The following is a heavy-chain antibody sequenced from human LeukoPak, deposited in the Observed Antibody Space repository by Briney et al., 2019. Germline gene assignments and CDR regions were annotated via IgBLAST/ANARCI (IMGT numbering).Heavy chain of an antibody. D-gene: IGHD6-13*01. Sequence: GGSLRLSCAASEFTFSSYWMSWVRQAPGKGLEWVANINQDGSKKYSVDSVKGRFTISRDNAKNSLYLQMNSLRAEDTAVYYCAGTWSLYDAFDIWGQGTMVTVSS. CDR1: EFTFSSYW. J-gene: IGHJ3*02. V-gene: IGHV3-7*01. CDR2: INQDGSKK. CDR3: AGTWSLYDAFDI.